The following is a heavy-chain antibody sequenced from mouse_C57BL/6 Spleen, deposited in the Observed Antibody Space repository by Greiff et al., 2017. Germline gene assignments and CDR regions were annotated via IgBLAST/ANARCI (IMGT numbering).Heavy chain of an antibody. V-gene: IGHV7-3*01. CDR3: ATYYSNYGGAMDY. J-gene: IGHJ4*01. CDR1: GFTFTDYY. Sequence: EVHLVESGGGLVQPGGSLSLSCAASGFTFTDYYMCWVRQPPGKALEWLGFIRNKANGYTTEYSASVKGRFTISRDNSQSILYLQKNALRAEDSATYYCATYYSNYGGAMDYWGQGTSVTVSS. D-gene: IGHD2-5*01. CDR2: IRNKANGYTT.